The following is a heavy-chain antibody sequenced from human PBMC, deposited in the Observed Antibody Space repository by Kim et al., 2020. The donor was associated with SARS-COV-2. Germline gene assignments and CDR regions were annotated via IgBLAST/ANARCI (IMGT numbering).Heavy chain of an antibody. V-gene: IGHV3-33*06. D-gene: IGHD3-16*01. J-gene: IGHJ3*02. Sequence: VDGRFTISRENSKNTLYLQMNSLRAEDTAVYYCAKDLSIYVWGRLDAFDIWGQGTMVTVSS. CDR3: AKDLSIYVWGRLDAFDI.